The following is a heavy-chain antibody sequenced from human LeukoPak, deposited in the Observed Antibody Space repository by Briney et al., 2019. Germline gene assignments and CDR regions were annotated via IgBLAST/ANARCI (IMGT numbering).Heavy chain of an antibody. V-gene: IGHV4-39*07. CDR2: IYHSGSA. CDR3: VRRGIAVAFGAFDI. Sequence: SETLSLTCTVSGGSITNYYWGWIRQPPGKGPEWIGSMEWIGSIYHSGSAYYNPSLKSRVTISVDTSKNQFSLKLSSVTAADTAVYYCVRRGIAVAFGAFDIWGQGTMVTVSS. CDR1: GGSITNYY. J-gene: IGHJ3*02. D-gene: IGHD6-19*01.